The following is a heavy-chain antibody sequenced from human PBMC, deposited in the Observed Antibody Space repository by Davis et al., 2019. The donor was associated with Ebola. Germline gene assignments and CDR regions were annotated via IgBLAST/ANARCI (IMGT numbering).Heavy chain of an antibody. J-gene: IGHJ6*02. CDR2: IWYDGSNK. Sequence: GESLKISCAASGFTFSSYGMHWVRQAPGKGLECVAVIWYDGSNKYYADSVKGRFTISRDNSKNTLYLQMNSLRAEDTAVYYCARDLMSVTKDYGMDVWGQGTTVTVSS. D-gene: IGHD2-8*01. V-gene: IGHV3-33*01. CDR3: ARDLMSVTKDYGMDV. CDR1: GFTFSSYG.